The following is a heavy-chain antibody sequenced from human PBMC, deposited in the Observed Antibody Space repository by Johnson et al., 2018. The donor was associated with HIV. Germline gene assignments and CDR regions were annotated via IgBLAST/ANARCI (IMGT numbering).Heavy chain of an antibody. CDR2: IGTSGDT. CDR3: ARTGVLGAFDI. V-gene: IGHV3-13*01. CDR1: GFTFSTYD. D-gene: IGHD2-8*02. Sequence: VQLVESGGGLVQPGGSLRLSCAASGFTFSTYDMYWVRQATGKGLEWVSTIGTSGDTYYAGSVKGRFTISRENANNSLYLQMNSLRAGDTAGYYCARTGVLGAFDIWGQGTMVTVSS. J-gene: IGHJ3*02.